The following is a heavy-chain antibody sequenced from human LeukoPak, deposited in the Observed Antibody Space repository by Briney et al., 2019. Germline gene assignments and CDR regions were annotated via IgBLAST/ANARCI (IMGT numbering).Heavy chain of an antibody. CDR2: IYYSGST. CDR1: GGSISSHY. CDR3: ARAPRRYFDY. V-gene: IGHV4-59*11. Sequence: PSETLSLTCTVSGGSISSHYWSWIRQPPGKGLEWIGYIYYSGSTNYNPSLRSRVTISVDTSKNQFSLKLSSVTAADTAVYYCARAPRRYFDYWGQGMLVTVSS. J-gene: IGHJ4*02.